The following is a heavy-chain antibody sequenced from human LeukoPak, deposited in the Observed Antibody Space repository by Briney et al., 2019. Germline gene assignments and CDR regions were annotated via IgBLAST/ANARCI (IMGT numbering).Heavy chain of an antibody. CDR3: ACGLDY. Sequence: GGSLRLSCAASGFTFSSYGMHWVRQAPGKGLEWVAVISYDGSNKYYADSVKGRFTISRDNAKNSLYLQMNSLRAEDTAVYYCACGLDYWGQGTLVTVSS. V-gene: IGHV3-30*03. J-gene: IGHJ4*02. CDR2: ISYDGSNK. D-gene: IGHD2-21*01. CDR1: GFTFSSYG.